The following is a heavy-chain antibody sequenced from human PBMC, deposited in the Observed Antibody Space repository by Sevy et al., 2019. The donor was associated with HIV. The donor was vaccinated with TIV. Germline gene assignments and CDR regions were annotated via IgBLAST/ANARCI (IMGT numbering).Heavy chain of an antibody. CDR2: IYTSGST. Sequence: SETLSLTCTVSGGSISSYYWSWIRQPAGKGLEWIGRIYTSGSTNYNPSLKSRVTMSVDTSKNQFSLKLSSVTAADTAVYYCARGGRNYYDSSGYFLFDYWGQGTLVTVSS. J-gene: IGHJ4*02. D-gene: IGHD3-22*01. V-gene: IGHV4-4*07. CDR3: ARGGRNYYDSSGYFLFDY. CDR1: GGSISSYY.